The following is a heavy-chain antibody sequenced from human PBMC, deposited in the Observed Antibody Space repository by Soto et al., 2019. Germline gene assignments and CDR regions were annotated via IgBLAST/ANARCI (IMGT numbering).Heavy chain of an antibody. CDR1: GYTFTGYY. CDR3: ARGSSWSLRLYYYYGMDV. D-gene: IGHD6-13*01. Sequence: ASVKVSCKASGYTFTGYYMHWVRQAPGQGLEWMGWINPNSGGTNYAQKFQGWVTMTRDTSISTAYMELSRLRSDDTAVYYCARGSSWSLRLYYYYGMDVWGQGTTVTVSS. V-gene: IGHV1-2*04. CDR2: INPNSGGT. J-gene: IGHJ6*02.